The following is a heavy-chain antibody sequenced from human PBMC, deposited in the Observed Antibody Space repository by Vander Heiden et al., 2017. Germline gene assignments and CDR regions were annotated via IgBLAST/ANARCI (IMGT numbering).Heavy chain of an antibody. CDR3: AKAAAGTSFYFDY. CDR1: GFTFDDYA. D-gene: IGHD6-13*01. J-gene: IGHJ4*02. Sequence: EVQLVESGGGLVQPGRSLRLSCAASGFTFDDYAMHGVRQAPGKGLEWVSGISWNSGSIGYADSVKGRFTISRDNAKNSLYLQMNSLRAEDTALYYCAKAAAGTSFYFDYWGQGTLVTVSS. V-gene: IGHV3-9*01. CDR2: ISWNSGSI.